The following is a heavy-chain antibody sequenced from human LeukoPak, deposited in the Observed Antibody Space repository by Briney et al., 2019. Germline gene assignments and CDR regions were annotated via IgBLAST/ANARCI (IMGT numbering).Heavy chain of an antibody. CDR1: GGSFSGYY. D-gene: IGHD6-13*01. CDR2: INHSGST. Sequence: PSETLSLTCAVYGGSFSGYYWSWIRQPPGKGLEWIGEINHSGSTNYNPSLKSRVTISVDTSKNQFSLKLSSVTAADTAVYYCASRSSSSWLDAFDIWGQGTMVTVSS. J-gene: IGHJ3*02. CDR3: ASRSSSSWLDAFDI. V-gene: IGHV4-34*01.